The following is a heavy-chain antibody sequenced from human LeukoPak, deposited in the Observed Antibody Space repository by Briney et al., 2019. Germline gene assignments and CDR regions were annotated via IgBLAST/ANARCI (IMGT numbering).Heavy chain of an antibody. J-gene: IGHJ4*02. D-gene: IGHD1-26*01. V-gene: IGHV3-23*01. CDR3: VKSRRVGANQRGLFDY. CDR2: VSGSGRNT. CDR1: GFTVSSNY. Sequence: GGSLRLSCAASGFTVSSNYMSWVRQAPGKGLEWVSSVSGSGRNTFYPDSVGGRFTISRDNSKNTVYLQMNSLRADDTAVYYCVKSRRVGANQRGLFDYWGQGTLVTVSP.